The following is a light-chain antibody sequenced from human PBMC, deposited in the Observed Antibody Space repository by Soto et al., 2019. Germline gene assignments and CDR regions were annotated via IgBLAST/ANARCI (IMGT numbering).Light chain of an antibody. CDR2: GAS. CDR1: RSVSSY. V-gene: IGKV3-15*01. CDR3: QQYHNWPPLT. J-gene: IGKJ5*01. Sequence: EIVLTQSPATLSLSPGESATLSCRASRSVSSYLAWYQQKPGQAPRILIHGASTRAAGISARFSGSGSGTEFTLTITNLQSEDFAIYYCQQYHNWPPLTFGQGTRLEIK.